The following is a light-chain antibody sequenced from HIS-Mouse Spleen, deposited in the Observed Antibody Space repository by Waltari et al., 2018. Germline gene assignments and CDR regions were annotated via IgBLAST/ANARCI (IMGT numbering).Light chain of an antibody. Sequence: SYELTQSSSVSVSPGQTARITCSGDVLAKKYARWFQQKPGQAPVLVIYKDSERPSGIPERFYGSSSGTTGTLTISGAQVEDEADYYCYSAADNNRGVFGGGTKLTVL. CDR2: KDS. J-gene: IGLJ3*02. V-gene: IGLV3-27*01. CDR3: YSAADNNRGV. CDR1: VLAKKY.